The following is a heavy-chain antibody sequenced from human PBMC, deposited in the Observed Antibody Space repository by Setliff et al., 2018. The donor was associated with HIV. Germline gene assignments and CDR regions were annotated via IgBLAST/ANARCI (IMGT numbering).Heavy chain of an antibody. D-gene: IGHD6-19*01. J-gene: IGHJ5*02. CDR3: ATHPPYRSAWYMRS. CDR1: GFTLNELS. Sequence: GASVKVSCKISGFTLNELSIQWVRRAPAKGLEWMGGFDPEAGEIIYAQKFQGRVTMTEDTSTDTAYMDLSSLRSEDTAVYYCATHPPYRSAWYMRSWGQGTLVTVSS. CDR2: FDPEAGEI. V-gene: IGHV1-24*01.